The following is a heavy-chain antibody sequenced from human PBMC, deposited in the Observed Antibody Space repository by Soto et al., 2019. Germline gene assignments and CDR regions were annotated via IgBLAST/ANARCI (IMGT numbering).Heavy chain of an antibody. V-gene: IGHV1-69*14. CDR3: LRVVAIPGYPDN. Sequence: QVQLVQSGAEVRQPASSVKVSCKTSGATFSSYAITWVRQAPGQGLEWMGGIVPTVDTSTYAQKSQGRVTSTADKFTNTLHLELTTLRSDDTAVYYCLRVVAIPGYPDNWGQGTLVTVSS. D-gene: IGHD5-12*01. CDR1: GATFSSYA. J-gene: IGHJ4*02. CDR2: IVPTVDTS.